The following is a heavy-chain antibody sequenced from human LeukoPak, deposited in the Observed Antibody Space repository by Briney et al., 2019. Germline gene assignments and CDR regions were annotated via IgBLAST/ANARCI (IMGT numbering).Heavy chain of an antibody. CDR2: IYRGGTI. CDR1: GGSISDYY. V-gene: IGHV4-4*09. J-gene: IGHJ4*02. D-gene: IGHD3-9*01. Sequence: PSETLSLTCSVSGGSISDYYWSWIRQPPGKGLEWIGYIYRGGTINYNPSVKSRVTMSLDTSKNQFSLKLSSVTAADTAVYYCARNKFDWLGIDYWGQGTLVTVSS. CDR3: ARNKFDWLGIDY.